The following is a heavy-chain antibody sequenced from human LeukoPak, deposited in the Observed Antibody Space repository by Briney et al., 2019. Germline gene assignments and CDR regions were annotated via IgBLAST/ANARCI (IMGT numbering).Heavy chain of an antibody. D-gene: IGHD3-22*01. CDR1: GFTFSSYA. Sequence: GGSLRLSCAASGFTFSSYAMNWVRQAPGRGLEWVSGFSGSGGTTYYAASVKGRFPISRDNAKNFLYLQMDSLRAEDTALYYCARGIYYASSDAHPYYYMDVWGKGTTVTVSS. V-gene: IGHV3-23*01. CDR3: ARGIYYASSDAHPYYYMDV. CDR2: FSGSGGTT. J-gene: IGHJ6*03.